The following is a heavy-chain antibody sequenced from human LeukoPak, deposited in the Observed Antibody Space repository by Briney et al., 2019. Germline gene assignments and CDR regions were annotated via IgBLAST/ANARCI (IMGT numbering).Heavy chain of an antibody. Sequence: PGRSLRLSCAASEFTFSSYAMHWVRQAPGKGLEWVAVISYDGSNKYYADSVKGRFTISRDNSKNTLYLQMNSLRAEDTAVYYCAKSRSGSYGVNYYGMDVWGQGTTVTVSS. CDR1: EFTFSSYA. CDR3: AKSRSGSYGVNYYGMDV. CDR2: ISYDGSNK. V-gene: IGHV3-30-3*02. J-gene: IGHJ6*02. D-gene: IGHD1-26*01.